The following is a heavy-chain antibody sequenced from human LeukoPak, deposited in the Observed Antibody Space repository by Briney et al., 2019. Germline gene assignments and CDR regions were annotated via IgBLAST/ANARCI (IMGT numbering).Heavy chain of an antibody. CDR2: TRYRSTWHT. D-gene: IGHD3-16*01. J-gene: IGHJ4*02. Sequence: SHTLSLTCAISGHSVSSKSVSWLWTRQSPSRALEYLGRTRYRSTWHTSYSLSLERRITINADTSRNQDSLLLNPLTPDDTSLYYCVRDFNWAFDYWGQGTLVTVSS. CDR1: GHSVSSKSVS. CDR3: VRDFNWAFDY. V-gene: IGHV6-1*01.